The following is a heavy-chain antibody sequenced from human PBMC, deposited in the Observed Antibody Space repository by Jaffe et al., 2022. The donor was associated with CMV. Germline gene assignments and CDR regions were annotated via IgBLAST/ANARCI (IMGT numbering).Heavy chain of an antibody. CDR1: GGSISSYY. CDR2: IYYSGST. CDR3: ARSRGRTTVTTFDY. J-gene: IGHJ4*02. D-gene: IGHD4-17*01. V-gene: IGHV4-59*01. Sequence: QVQLQESGPGLVKPSETLSLTCTVSGGSISSYYWSWIRQPPGKGLEWIGYIYYSGSTNYNPSLKSRVTISVDTSKNQFSLKLSSVTAADTAVYYCARSRGRTTVTTFDYWGQGTLVTVSS.